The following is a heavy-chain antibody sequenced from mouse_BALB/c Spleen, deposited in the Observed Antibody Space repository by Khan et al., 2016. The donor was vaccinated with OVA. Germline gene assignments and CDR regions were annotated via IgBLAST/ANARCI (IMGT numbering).Heavy chain of an antibody. J-gene: IGHJ4*01. Sequence: QVQLKESGPGLVAPSQSLSITCTISGFSLTNYGVHWLRQPPGKGLEWLVVIWSDGSTASNSALKSRLSISKDNSKSQVFLKMNSLQTDDTAMYYCARQPYYHYYVMDYWGQGTSVTVSS. CDR2: IWSDGST. CDR3: ARQPYYHYYVMDY. CDR1: GFSLTNYG. V-gene: IGHV2-6-1*01. D-gene: IGHD2-10*01.